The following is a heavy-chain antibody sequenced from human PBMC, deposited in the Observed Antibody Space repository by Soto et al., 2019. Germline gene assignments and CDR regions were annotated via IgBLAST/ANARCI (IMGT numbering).Heavy chain of an antibody. D-gene: IGHD2-2*01. CDR1: GGTFSSYA. V-gene: IGHV1-69*06. CDR3: ARDQIVVVPAPYYYYGMDV. CDR2: IIPIFGTA. Sequence: GASVKVSCKASGGTFSSYAISWVRQAPGQGLEWMGGIIPIFGTANYAQKFQGRVTITADKSTSTAYMELSSLRSEDTAVYYCARDQIVVVPAPYYYYGMDVWGQGTTVTVSS. J-gene: IGHJ6*02.